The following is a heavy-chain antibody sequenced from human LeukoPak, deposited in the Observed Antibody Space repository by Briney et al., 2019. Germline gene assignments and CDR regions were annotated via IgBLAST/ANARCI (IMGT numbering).Heavy chain of an antibody. Sequence: PGGSLRLSCAASGFTFNTYWMIWVRQAPGKGLEWVANIDQGGSTKYYVDSLKGRFTISRDNAKNSLYLQMNSLRAEDTAVYYCANHYYYDSSGYYCPYYYYYYYMDVWGKGTTVTVPS. CDR1: GFTFNTYW. V-gene: IGHV3-7*03. J-gene: IGHJ6*03. D-gene: IGHD3-22*01. CDR3: ANHYYYDSSGYYCPYYYYYYYMDV. CDR2: IDQGGSTK.